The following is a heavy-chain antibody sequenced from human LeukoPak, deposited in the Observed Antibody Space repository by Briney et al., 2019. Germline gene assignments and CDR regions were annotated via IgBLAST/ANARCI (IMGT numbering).Heavy chain of an antibody. CDR3: AREHTYYFGSQTSTLDV. Sequence: SQTLSLTCTFSGASISTGGYYWTWIRQPPGEGLEWIGYIYYTGSVDYNPSLKSRLTISLDTSKNQFSLKLNSVTAADTAVYYCAREHTYYFGSQTSTLDVWGQGTAVTVSS. V-gene: IGHV4-31*03. J-gene: IGHJ6*02. CDR1: GASISTGGYY. D-gene: IGHD3-10*01. CDR2: IYYTGSV.